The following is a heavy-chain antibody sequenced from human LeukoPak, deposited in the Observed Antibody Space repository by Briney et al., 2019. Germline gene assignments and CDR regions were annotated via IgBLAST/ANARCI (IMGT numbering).Heavy chain of an antibody. J-gene: IGHJ4*02. CDR3: ASFPAYSSGCAGTGPPTDY. D-gene: IGHD6-19*01. CDR1: GGSISSSSYY. Sequence: SETLSLTCTVSGGSISSSSYYWGWIRQPPGKGLEWIGSIYYSGSTYYNPSLKSRVTISVDTSKNQFSLKLSSVTAADTAVYYCASFPAYSSGCAGTGPPTDYWGQGTLVTVSS. CDR2: IYYSGST. V-gene: IGHV4-39*01.